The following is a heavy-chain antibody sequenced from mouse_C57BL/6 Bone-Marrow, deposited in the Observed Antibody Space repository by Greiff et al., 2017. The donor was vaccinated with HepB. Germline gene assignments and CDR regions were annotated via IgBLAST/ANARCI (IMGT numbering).Heavy chain of an antibody. CDR3: ARAFIPPWFAY. V-gene: IGHV3-6*01. Sequence: VQLQQSGPGLVKPSQSLSLTCSVTGYSITSGYYWNWIRQFPGNKLEWMGYISYDGSNNYNPSLKNRISITRDTSKNQFFLKLNSVTTEDTATYYCARAFIPPWFAYWGQGTLVTVSA. J-gene: IGHJ3*01. CDR1: GYSITSGYY. CDR2: ISYDGSN. D-gene: IGHD1-2*01.